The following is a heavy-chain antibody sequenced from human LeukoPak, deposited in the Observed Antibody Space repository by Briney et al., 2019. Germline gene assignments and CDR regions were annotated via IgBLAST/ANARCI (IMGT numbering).Heavy chain of an antibody. D-gene: IGHD3-10*01. Sequence: VGSLRLSCAASGFTFSSYWMHWVRQAPGKGLVWVSRINTDGSSTTYADSVKGRFTISRDNAENTLYLQMTSLRAEDTAVYYCARDGSGNYVYNWFDPWGQGTLVTVPS. CDR1: GFTFSSYW. J-gene: IGHJ5*02. CDR2: INTDGSST. V-gene: IGHV3-74*01. CDR3: ARDGSGNYVYNWFDP.